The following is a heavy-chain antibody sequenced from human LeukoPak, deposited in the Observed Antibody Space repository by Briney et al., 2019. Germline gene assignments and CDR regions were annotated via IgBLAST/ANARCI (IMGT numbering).Heavy chain of an antibody. CDR3: ARRVAAAQGALEY. CDR1: GLTFSTYS. Sequence: GGSLRLSCAASGLTFSTYSMNWVRQAPGKGLEWVSYISSSSSTIKYADSVKGRFTISRDNGKNSLYLQMNRLRAEDTAVYYCARRVAAAQGALEYWGQGTLVTVSS. CDR2: ISSSSSTI. D-gene: IGHD6-13*01. V-gene: IGHV3-48*01. J-gene: IGHJ4*02.